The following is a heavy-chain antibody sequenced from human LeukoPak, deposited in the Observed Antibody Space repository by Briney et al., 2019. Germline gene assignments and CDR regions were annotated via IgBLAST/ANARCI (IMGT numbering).Heavy chain of an antibody. D-gene: IGHD3-22*01. Sequence: ASVKVSCKASGYTFTENYIHWVRQAPGQGLEWMGLINPYTGAANYTQNFQGRVTMTRDTSVSTAYMHLSGLRSDDTAVYYCARGKSGYSPWGHGTPVTVSS. J-gene: IGHJ4*01. V-gene: IGHV1-2*02. CDR3: ARGKSGYSP. CDR2: INPYTGAA. CDR1: GYTFTENY.